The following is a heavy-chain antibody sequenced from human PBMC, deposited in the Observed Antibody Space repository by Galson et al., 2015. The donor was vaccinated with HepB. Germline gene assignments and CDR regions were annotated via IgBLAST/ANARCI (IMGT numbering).Heavy chain of an antibody. Sequence: SVKVSCKASGGTFSSYAISWVRQAPGQGLEWMGGIIPIFGTANYAQKFQGRVTITADESTSTAYMELSSLRSEDTAVYYCARVYEGVLLHDAFDIWGQGTMVTVSS. J-gene: IGHJ3*02. CDR1: GGTFSSYA. D-gene: IGHD3-10*01. CDR3: ARVYEGVLLHDAFDI. CDR2: IIPIFGTA. V-gene: IGHV1-69*13.